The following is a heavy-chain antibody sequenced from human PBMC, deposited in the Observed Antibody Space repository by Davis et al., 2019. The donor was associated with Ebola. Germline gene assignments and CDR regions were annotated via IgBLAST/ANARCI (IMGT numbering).Heavy chain of an antibody. D-gene: IGHD3-3*01. Sequence: PGGSLRLSCAVSGFGVTTYYMSWVRQAPGKGLEWVSTIYSGGDTYYLDSVKGRFTISRDKSRNTLYLQMNSLKAEDTALYFCVGGGLLRAKHWGQGTLVSVSS. CDR2: IYSGGDT. J-gene: IGHJ4*02. V-gene: IGHV3-53*01. CDR3: VGGGLLRAKH. CDR1: GFGVTTYY.